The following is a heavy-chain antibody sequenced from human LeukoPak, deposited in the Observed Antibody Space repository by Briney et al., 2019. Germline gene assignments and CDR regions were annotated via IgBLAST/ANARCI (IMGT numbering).Heavy chain of an antibody. CDR1: GGTFSSYA. D-gene: IGHD5-18*01. J-gene: IGHJ4*02. CDR2: IIPIFGTA. Sequence: ASVKVSCKASGGTFSSYAISWVRQAPGQGLEWVGGIIPIFGTANYAQKFQGRVTITTDESTSTAYMELSSLRSEDTALYYCARARGPGYSYGFRPYYFDYWGQGTLVTVSS. CDR3: ARARGPGYSYGFRPYYFDY. V-gene: IGHV1-69*05.